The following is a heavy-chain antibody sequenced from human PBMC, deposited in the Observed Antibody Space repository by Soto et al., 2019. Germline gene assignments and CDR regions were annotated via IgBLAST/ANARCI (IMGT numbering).Heavy chain of an antibody. CDR2: INHSGST. D-gene: IGHD3-3*01. J-gene: IGHJ5*02. CDR3: ARGPRRILRFLEWLPNTNWFDP. Sequence: PSETLSLTCAVYGGSFSGYYWSWIRQPPGKGLEWIGEINHSGSTNYNPSLKSRVTISVDTSKNQFSLKLSSVTAADTAVYYCARGPRRILRFLEWLPNTNWFDPWGQGTPVNV. V-gene: IGHV4-34*01. CDR1: GGSFSGYY.